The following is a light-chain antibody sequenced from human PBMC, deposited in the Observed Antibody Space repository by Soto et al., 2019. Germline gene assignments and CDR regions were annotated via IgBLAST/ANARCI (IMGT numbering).Light chain of an antibody. J-gene: IGLJ2*01. Sequence: QSALTQPASVSGSPGQSIIISCTGTSSDVGGYNYVCWYQPHPGKAPKLMIYEVSNRPSGVSNRFSGSKSGNTASLTISGLQADDEADYYCTSYTGTDKVIFGGGTKLTVL. CDR3: TSYTGTDKVI. V-gene: IGLV2-14*01. CDR1: SSDVGGYNY. CDR2: EVS.